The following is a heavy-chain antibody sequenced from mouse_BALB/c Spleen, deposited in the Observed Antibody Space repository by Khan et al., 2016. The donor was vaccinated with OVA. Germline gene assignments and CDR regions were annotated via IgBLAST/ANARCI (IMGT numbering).Heavy chain of an antibody. V-gene: IGHV3-2*02. D-gene: IGHD1-1*01. CDR2: INYSGST. CDR3: AYGSSSWYFDV. J-gene: IGHJ1*01. Sequence: EVQLQESGPGLVKPSQSLSLTCTVTGYSITSDYAWNWIRQFPGNKLEWMGYINYSGSTSYIPSLKSRISITRDTSKNQFFLQLNSVTTEDTATYYCAYGSSSWYFDVWGAGTTVTVSS. CDR1: GYSITSDYA.